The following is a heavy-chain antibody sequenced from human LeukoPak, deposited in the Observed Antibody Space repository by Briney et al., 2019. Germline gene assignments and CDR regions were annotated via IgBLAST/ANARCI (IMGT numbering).Heavy chain of an antibody. CDR2: IYSGGST. V-gene: IGHV3-53*01. D-gene: IGHD3-10*01. CDR1: GVTVSSNY. J-gene: IGHJ4*02. CDR3: AITSYGSGSYQDN. Sequence: PGGSLRLSCAASGVTVSSNYMTWVRQAPGKGLEWVSVIYSGGSTYYADSVKGRFTISRDNSKNTLYLQMNSLRAEDTALYYCAITSYGSGSYQDNWGQGTLVTVSS.